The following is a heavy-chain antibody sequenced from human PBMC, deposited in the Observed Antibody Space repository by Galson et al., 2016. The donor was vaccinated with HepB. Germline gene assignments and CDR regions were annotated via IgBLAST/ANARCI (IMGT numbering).Heavy chain of an antibody. CDR2: ITSSSSTI. V-gene: IGHV3-48*01. Sequence: SLRLSCAASGFTFNDYSMNWVRQAPGKGLEWVSYITSSSSTIYYADSVKGRFTISRDNAKNSLYLQMSSLRAEDTAIYFCTRSKRDTRDYWGQGTLVTVSS. CDR1: GFTFNDYS. CDR3: TRSKRDTRDY. J-gene: IGHJ4*02. D-gene: IGHD5-24*01.